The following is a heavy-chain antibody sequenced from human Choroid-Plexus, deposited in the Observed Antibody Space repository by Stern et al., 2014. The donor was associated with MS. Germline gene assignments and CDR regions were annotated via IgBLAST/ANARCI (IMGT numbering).Heavy chain of an antibody. CDR2: INPNTGGT. Sequence: QVQLVESGAEVKKPGASVKVSCKTSGYIFTGYYIHWVRQAPGHGLEWMAWINPNTGGTKYAQKFQGRVAMSRDTSISTAYVELSSLTSDDTAVYYCARDQRCITIFGVVTDYYYLGMDVWGQGTTVTVSS. CDR1: GYIFTGYY. J-gene: IGHJ6*02. D-gene: IGHD3-3*01. V-gene: IGHV1-2*02. CDR3: ARDQRCITIFGVVTDYYYLGMDV.